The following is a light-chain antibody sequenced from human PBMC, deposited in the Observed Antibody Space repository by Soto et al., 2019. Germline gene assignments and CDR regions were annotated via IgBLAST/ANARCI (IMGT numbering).Light chain of an antibody. V-gene: IGKV1-8*01. CDR1: QGISSY. J-gene: IGKJ1*01. CDR2: AAS. Sequence: AIRMTQSPSSLSASTGERVTITCRASQGISSYLAWYQQKPGKAPKLLIYAASTLQSGVPSRFSGSGSVTDFTLTISCLQSEDFATYYCQHYYSYPGTFGQGTKVEIK. CDR3: QHYYSYPGT.